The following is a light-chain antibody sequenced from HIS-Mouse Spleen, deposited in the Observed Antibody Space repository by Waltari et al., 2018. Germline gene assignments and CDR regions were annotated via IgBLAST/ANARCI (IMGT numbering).Light chain of an antibody. J-gene: IGLJ2*01. CDR2: EVS. CDR3: SSYTSSSTVV. CDR1: SSDVGGYNY. Sequence: QSALTQPASVSGSPGQSITISCTGTSSDVGGYNYVSWYQQHPGKTPKLMFYEVSNRPSGVSIRCSGSKSGNTASVTISGLQAEDEAGYYCSSYTSSSTVVFGGGTKLTVL. V-gene: IGLV2-14*01.